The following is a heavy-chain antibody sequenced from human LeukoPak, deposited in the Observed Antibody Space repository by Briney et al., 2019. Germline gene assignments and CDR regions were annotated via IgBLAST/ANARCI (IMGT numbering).Heavy chain of an antibody. V-gene: IGHV3-7*01. D-gene: IGHD1-26*01. CDR1: GFTFSNSW. CDR3: TRDTEGSLDY. J-gene: IGHJ4*02. CDR2: INRDGSTK. Sequence: GGSLRLSCAASGFTFSNSWMAWVRQAPGKGLQWVANINRDGSTKHYADSLKGRFTISRDNPKNSLYLQMNNLRADDTAAYYCTRDTEGSLDYWGQGILVTVAS.